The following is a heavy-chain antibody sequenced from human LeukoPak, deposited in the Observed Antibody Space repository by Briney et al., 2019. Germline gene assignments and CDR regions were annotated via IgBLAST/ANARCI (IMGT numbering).Heavy chain of an antibody. J-gene: IGHJ4*02. CDR2: ISAGGGST. CDR3: AKDAAGPEY. Sequence: GGSLRLSCAASGLTFSDYSMTWVRQAPGKGLFWVSGISAGGGSTYYADSVKGRFTTSRDNSRNTLYLQMNSLRAEDTAVYYCAKDAAGPEYWGQGTLVTVSS. D-gene: IGHD6-13*01. V-gene: IGHV3-23*01. CDR1: GLTFSDYS.